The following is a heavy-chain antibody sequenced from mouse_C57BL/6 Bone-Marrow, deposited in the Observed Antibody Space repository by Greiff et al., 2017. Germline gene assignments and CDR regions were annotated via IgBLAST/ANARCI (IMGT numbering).Heavy chain of an antibody. Sequence: VQLQQPGAELARPGASVKMSCKASGYTFTSYTMHWVKQRPGQGLEWIGYINPSSGYTKYNQKFKDKATLTADKSSSTAYMQLSSLTSEDSAVYYCARGDYDVAWFAYWGQGTLVTVSA. J-gene: IGHJ3*01. CDR2: INPSSGYT. D-gene: IGHD2-4*01. CDR3: ARGDYDVAWFAY. V-gene: IGHV1-4*01. CDR1: GYTFTSYT.